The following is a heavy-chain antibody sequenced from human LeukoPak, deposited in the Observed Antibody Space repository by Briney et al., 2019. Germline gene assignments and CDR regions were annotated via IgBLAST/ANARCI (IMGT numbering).Heavy chain of an antibody. D-gene: IGHD2/OR15-2a*01. CDR2: IYYSEST. V-gene: IGHV4-61*05. CDR1: GDSISSSSNW. J-gene: IGHJ4*02. CDR3: ARGRCRNSGCRPYFDY. Sequence: SETLSLTCTVSGDSISSSSNWWGWIRQPPGKGLKWIGYIYYSESTNYNPSLKSRVTISTDTSKSQFSLNLRSVTAEDTGIYYCARGRCRNSGCRPYFDYWGQGTQVTVSS.